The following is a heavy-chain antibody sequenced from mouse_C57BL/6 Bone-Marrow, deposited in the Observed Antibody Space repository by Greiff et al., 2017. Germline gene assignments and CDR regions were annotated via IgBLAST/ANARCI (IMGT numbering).Heavy chain of an antibody. CDR3: GASYYGSSSYAMDY. D-gene: IGHD1-1*01. J-gene: IGHJ4*01. CDR1: GFSLTSYG. Sequence: VQLQQSGPGLVQPSQSLSITCTVSGFSLTSYGVHWVRQSPGKGLEWLGVIWSGGSTDYNAAFISRLSISKDNSKSQVFFKMNSLQADDTAIYYCGASYYGSSSYAMDYWGQGTSVTVSS. V-gene: IGHV2-2*01. CDR2: IWSGGST.